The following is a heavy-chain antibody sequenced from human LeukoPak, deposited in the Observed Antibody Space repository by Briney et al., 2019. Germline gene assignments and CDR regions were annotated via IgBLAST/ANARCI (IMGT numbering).Heavy chain of an antibody. V-gene: IGHV1-2*04. CDR1: GYTFTGYY. Sequence: ASVKVSCKASGYTFTGYYMHWVRQPPGQGLEWMGWINPNSGGTNYAQKFQGWVTMTTDTSTSTAYMEPRSLRSDDTAVYYCARDRGSWNDNRLDYWGQGTLVTVSS. J-gene: IGHJ4*02. CDR3: ARDRGSWNDNRLDY. CDR2: INPNSGGT. D-gene: IGHD1-1*01.